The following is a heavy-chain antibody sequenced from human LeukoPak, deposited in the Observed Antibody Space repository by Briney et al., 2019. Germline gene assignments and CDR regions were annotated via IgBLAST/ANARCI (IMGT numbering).Heavy chain of an antibody. J-gene: IGHJ6*03. CDR2: IYYSGST. Sequence: PSETLSLTCTVSGGSISSSSYYWGWIRQPPGKGLEWIGSIYYSGSTYYNPSLKSRVTISVDTSKNQFSLKPSSVTAADTAVYYCARQRYDFWSGYYTDYYYYYYMDVWGKGTTVTVSS. CDR3: ARQRYDFWSGYYTDYYYYYYMDV. V-gene: IGHV4-39*01. D-gene: IGHD3-3*01. CDR1: GGSISSSSYY.